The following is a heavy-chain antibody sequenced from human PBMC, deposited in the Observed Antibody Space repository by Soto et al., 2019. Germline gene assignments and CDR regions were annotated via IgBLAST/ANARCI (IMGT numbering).Heavy chain of an antibody. CDR3: ARTSRIILQYCVYGVCYAALEM. D-gene: IGHD2-8*01. CDR1: GGSISSGGYY. J-gene: IGHJ3*02. V-gene: IGHV4-31*03. CDR2: VYYSGSV. Sequence: QVQLQESGPGLVKPSQTLSLTCSVSGGSISSGGYYWSWIRQQPGQGLEWTGNVYYSGSVYYNPYIRSRLSISTATSRNPFSLKLSSVTAADTAAYYWARTSRIILQYCVYGVCYAALEMWGQGTRVTVSS.